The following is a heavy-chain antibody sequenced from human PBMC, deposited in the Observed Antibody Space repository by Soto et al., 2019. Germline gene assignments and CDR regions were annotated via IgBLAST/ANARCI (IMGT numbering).Heavy chain of an antibody. Sequence: SETLSLTCTVSGGSISSGGYYWSWVRQHPGKGLEWIGHIYYSGNTYYNPSFKSRPIISVDTSKNQFSLKLSSVTAADTAVYYCARLYETTGYYDEGWFDPWGQGTLVTVS. V-gene: IGHV4-31*03. CDR3: ARLYETTGYYDEGWFDP. D-gene: IGHD3-22*01. CDR2: IYYSGNT. CDR1: GGSISSGGYY. J-gene: IGHJ5*02.